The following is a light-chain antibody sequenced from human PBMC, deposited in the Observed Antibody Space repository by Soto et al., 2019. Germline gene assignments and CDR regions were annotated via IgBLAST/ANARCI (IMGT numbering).Light chain of an antibody. Sequence: VLTQSPGTLSLSPGERATLSCRASQIVTINSLAWYQQKPGQPPRLLIYAASTRASAIPDRFSGSGAGTVVTLTISRLQPEDFALYYCQQYGDAPFTFGPGTRVDVK. CDR3: QQYGDAPFT. V-gene: IGKV3-20*01. CDR1: QIVTINS. CDR2: AAS. J-gene: IGKJ3*01.